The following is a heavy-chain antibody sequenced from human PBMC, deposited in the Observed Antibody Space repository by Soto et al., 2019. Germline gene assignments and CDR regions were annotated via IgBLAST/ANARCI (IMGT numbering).Heavy chain of an antibody. J-gene: IGHJ6*02. CDR1: GGSISSYY. CDR2: IYYSGST. D-gene: IGHD3-9*01. CDR3: ARYKSLHDILTGSYYYGMDV. V-gene: IGHV4-59*01. Sequence: SETLSLTCTVSGGSISSYYWSWIRQPPGKGLEWIGYIYYSGSTNYNPSLKSRVTISVDTSKNQFSLKLSSVTAADTAVYYCARYKSLHDILTGSYYYGMDVWGQGTTVTVSS.